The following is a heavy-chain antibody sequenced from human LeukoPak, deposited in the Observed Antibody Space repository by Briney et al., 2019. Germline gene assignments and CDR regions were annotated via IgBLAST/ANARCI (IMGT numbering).Heavy chain of an antibody. CDR3: AREAVADVGYYYGMDV. CDR1: GFTFSSYA. D-gene: IGHD6-19*01. J-gene: IGHJ6*02. CDR2: ISYDESNK. Sequence: GGSLRLSGAASGFTFSSYAMHGVGKAPAKGLEGGAVISYDESNKYYADSVKGRFTISRDNSKNTLYLQMNSLRAEDTAVYYCAREAVADVGYYYGMDVWGQGTTVTVSS. V-gene: IGHV3-30*04.